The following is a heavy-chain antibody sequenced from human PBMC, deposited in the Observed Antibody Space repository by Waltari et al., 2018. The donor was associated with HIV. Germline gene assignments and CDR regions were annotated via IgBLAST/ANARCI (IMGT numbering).Heavy chain of an antibody. V-gene: IGHV3-48*01. J-gene: IGHJ4*02. D-gene: IGHD5-18*01. CDR2: ISSKSSTI. CDR1: GFTFSSYS. Sequence: EVQLVESGGSLVQPGGSLRLSCAASGFTFSSYSMNWVRQAPGKGLGWVSYISSKSSTIYNADFVKGRLTISRDNAKNSLDLQMNSLRAEDTAVYYCARTVGYSYGYWVDDWGQGTLVTVSS. CDR3: ARTVGYSYGYWVDD.